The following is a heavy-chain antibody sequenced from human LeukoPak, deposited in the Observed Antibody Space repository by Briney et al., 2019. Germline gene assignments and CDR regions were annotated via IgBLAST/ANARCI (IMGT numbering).Heavy chain of an antibody. D-gene: IGHD6-13*01. J-gene: IGHJ4*02. CDR3: ARGFAAAGFDY. V-gene: IGHV4-59*08. CDR2: IYYSGST. Sequence: SESLSLTCTVSGGYIGSFYWSWIRRPPGKGLEWIGYIYYSGSTNYNPSLKSRVTISVDTSKNQFSLKVTSVTAADTAVYYCARGFAAAGFDYWGQGTLVTVSS. CDR1: GGYIGSFY.